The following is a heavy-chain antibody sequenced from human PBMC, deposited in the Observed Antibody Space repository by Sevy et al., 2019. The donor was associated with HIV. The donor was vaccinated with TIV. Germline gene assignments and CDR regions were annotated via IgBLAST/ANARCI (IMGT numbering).Heavy chain of an antibody. J-gene: IGHJ3*02. V-gene: IGHV3-15*01. CDR2: IRGENGGGAT. Sequence: GGSLRHSCAASGFTVTNTGMTWVRQAPGKGLEWVGRIRGENGGGATDDAVPARGRFTISRDNSKNTLYLQINSLQTDDTALYYCSTGHTRINATIVNPFETWGRGTMVTVSS. D-gene: IGHD3-16*02. CDR1: GFTVTNTG. CDR3: STGHTRINATIVNPFET.